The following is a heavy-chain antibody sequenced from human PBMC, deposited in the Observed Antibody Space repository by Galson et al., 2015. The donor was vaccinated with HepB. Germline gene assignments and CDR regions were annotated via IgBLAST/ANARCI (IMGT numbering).Heavy chain of an antibody. CDR2: ISGSGGTA. V-gene: IGHV3-23*01. CDR1: GFTFSTYA. J-gene: IGHJ3*02. D-gene: IGHD6-19*01. Sequence: SLRLSCAASGFTFSTYAMNWVRQAPGKGLQWVPGISGSGGTAFYADSVKGRFTISRDTSKNTLYLQMNYLRAEDTAVYYCAKDPWGYNSGWTGTFDIWGQGTLVTVSS. CDR3: AKDPWGYNSGWTGTFDI.